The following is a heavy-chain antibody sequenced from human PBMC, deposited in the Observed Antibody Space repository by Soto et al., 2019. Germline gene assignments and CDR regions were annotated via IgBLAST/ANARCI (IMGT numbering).Heavy chain of an antibody. Sequence: QVQLQQWGAGLLKPSETLSLTCAVYGGSFSGYYWSWIRQPPGKGLEWIGEINHSGSTNYNPSLKSRVTISVDTSKTQFSLKLSSVTAADTAVYYCARGPSGRYDFWSGYYFYWGQGTLVTVSS. V-gene: IGHV4-34*01. CDR3: ARGPSGRYDFWSGYYFY. J-gene: IGHJ4*02. CDR2: INHSGST. D-gene: IGHD3-3*01. CDR1: GGSFSGYY.